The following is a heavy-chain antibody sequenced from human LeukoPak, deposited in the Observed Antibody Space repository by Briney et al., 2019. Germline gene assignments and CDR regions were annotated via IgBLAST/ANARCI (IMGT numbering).Heavy chain of an antibody. CDR2: IRQDGSEK. Sequence: GGSLRLSCAASGFIFKDYWMIWLRQAPGKGLEWVANIRQDGSEKFYVDSVKGRFTISRDNAENSLYLQMNSLRVEDTAFYYCARDLAYSRLDYWGQGMLVTVSS. J-gene: IGHJ4*02. D-gene: IGHD5-18*01. CDR1: GFIFKDYW. CDR3: ARDLAYSRLDY. V-gene: IGHV3-7*01.